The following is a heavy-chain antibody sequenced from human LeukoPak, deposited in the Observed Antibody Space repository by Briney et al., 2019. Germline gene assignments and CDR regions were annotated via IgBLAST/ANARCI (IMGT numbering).Heavy chain of an antibody. Sequence: PGGSLRLSCAASGFTFSSYGMHWVRQAPGKGLEWVAVISYDENSKYYADSVKGRFTISRDNSKNTLYLQMNSLRAEDTAVYYCAKDRDDFWSGYYFPAYYYGMDVWGQGTTVTVSS. CDR3: AKDRDDFWSGYYFPAYYYGMDV. J-gene: IGHJ6*02. V-gene: IGHV3-30*18. CDR1: GFTFSSYG. CDR2: ISYDENSK. D-gene: IGHD3-3*01.